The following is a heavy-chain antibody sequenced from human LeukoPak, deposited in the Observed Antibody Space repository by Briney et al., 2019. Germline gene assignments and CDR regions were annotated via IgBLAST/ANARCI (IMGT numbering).Heavy chain of an antibody. CDR1: GFTFSSYS. CDR2: ISNSGFAT. V-gene: IGHV3-48*01. D-gene: IGHD3-16*01. CDR3: ARDFRNLGMDV. Sequence: GGSLRLSCAASGFTFSSYSMNWVRQAPGKGLEWVSYISNSGFATYYADSVKGRFTVSRDNAKNSLFLQMDSLRAEDTAVYFCARDFRNLGMDVWGKGTTVTVSS. J-gene: IGHJ6*03.